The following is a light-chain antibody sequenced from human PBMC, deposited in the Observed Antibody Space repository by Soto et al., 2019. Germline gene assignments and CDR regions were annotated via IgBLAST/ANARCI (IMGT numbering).Light chain of an antibody. Sequence: QSALTQPASVSGSPGQSITISCTGTSSDVGSYNLVSWYQQHPGKAPKLMISEVSKRPSGISDRFSGYKSGSTASLTISGLQAEDEADYYCCSYAGTSTHTVFGGGTQLTVL. V-gene: IGLV2-23*02. CDR3: CSYAGTSTHTV. CDR2: EVS. CDR1: SSDVGSYNL. J-gene: IGLJ7*01.